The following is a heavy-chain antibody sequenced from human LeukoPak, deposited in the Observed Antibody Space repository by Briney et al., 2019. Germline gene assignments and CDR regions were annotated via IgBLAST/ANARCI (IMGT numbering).Heavy chain of an antibody. Sequence: SETLSLTCAVSGGSISSGGYSWSWIRQPPGKGLEWIGYIYHSGSTYYNPSLKSRVTISVDRSKNQFSLKLSSVTAADTAVYYCARGLVGATPTDAFDIWGQGTMVTVST. CDR1: GGSISSGGYS. CDR2: IYHSGST. V-gene: IGHV4-30-2*01. J-gene: IGHJ3*02. CDR3: ARGLVGATPTDAFDI. D-gene: IGHD1-26*01.